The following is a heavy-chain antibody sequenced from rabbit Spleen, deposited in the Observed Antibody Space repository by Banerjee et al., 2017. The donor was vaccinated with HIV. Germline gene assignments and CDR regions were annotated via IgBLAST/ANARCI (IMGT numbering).Heavy chain of an antibody. Sequence: QSLEESGGDLVKPGASLTLTCTASGVSFSSTSYMCWVRQAPGKGLEWIACIDAGSSGFSYFASWAKGRFTISKTSSTTVTLQMTSLTAADTATYFCARFYAGYGDFGYAAMWGQGTLVTVS. CDR1: GVSFSSTSY. CDR3: ARFYAGYGDFGYAAM. CDR2: IDAGSSGFS. V-gene: IGHV1S40*01. D-gene: IGHD7-1*01. J-gene: IGHJ3*01.